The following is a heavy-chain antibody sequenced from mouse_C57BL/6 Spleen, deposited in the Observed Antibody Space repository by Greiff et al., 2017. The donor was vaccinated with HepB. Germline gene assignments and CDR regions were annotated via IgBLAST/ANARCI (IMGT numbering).Heavy chain of an antibody. V-gene: IGHV5-12*01. Sequence: EVMLVESGGGLVQPGGSLKLSCAASGFTFSDYYMYWVRQTPEKRLEWVAYISNGGGSTYYPDTVKGRFTISRDNAKNTQYLQMSRLKSEDTAMYYCARHFLHYSNYGGGAMDYWGQGTSVTVSS. J-gene: IGHJ4*01. CDR2: ISNGGGST. CDR1: GFTFSDYY. CDR3: ARHFLHYSNYGGGAMDY. D-gene: IGHD2-5*01.